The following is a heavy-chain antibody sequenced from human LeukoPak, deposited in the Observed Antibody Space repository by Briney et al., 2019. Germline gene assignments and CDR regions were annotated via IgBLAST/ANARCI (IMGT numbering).Heavy chain of an antibody. Sequence: GGSLRLSCAASGFTFSSYWMHWVRQAAGKGLVWVSRINSDGSSASYADSAKGRFTISRDNAKNTLYLQMNSLRAEDTAVYYCARALGRGRYFDYWGQGTLVTVSS. CDR3: ARALGRGRYFDY. CDR2: INSDGSSA. CDR1: GFTFSSYW. J-gene: IGHJ4*02. V-gene: IGHV3-74*01. D-gene: IGHD1-1*01.